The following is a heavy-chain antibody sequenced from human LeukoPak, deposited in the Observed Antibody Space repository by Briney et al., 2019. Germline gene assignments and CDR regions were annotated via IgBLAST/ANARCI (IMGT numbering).Heavy chain of an antibody. J-gene: IGHJ5*02. D-gene: IGHD6-19*01. CDR2: ISSSSSYI. Sequence: PGGSLRLSCAASGFTFSSYSMNWVRQAPGKGLEWVSSISSSSSYIYYADSVKGRFTISRDNAKNSLYLQMNSLRAEDTAVYYCARDPRYSSGWYPPVSRFDPWGQGTLVTVSS. V-gene: IGHV3-21*01. CDR3: ARDPRYSSGWYPPVSRFDP. CDR1: GFTFSSYS.